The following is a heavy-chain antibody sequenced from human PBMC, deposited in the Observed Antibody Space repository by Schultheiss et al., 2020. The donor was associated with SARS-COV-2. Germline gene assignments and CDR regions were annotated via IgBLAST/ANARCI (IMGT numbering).Heavy chain of an antibody. CDR1: GGSISSYY. CDR3: ARVPGLNRITMVRAIDY. J-gene: IGHJ4*02. Sequence: SETLSLTCTVSGGSISSYYWSWIRQPPGKGLEWIGYIYYSGSTNYNPSLKSRVTISVDTSKNQFSLKLSSVTAADTAVYYCARVPGLNRITMVRAIDYWGQGTLVTVSS. D-gene: IGHD3-10*01. V-gene: IGHV4-59*12. CDR2: IYYSGST.